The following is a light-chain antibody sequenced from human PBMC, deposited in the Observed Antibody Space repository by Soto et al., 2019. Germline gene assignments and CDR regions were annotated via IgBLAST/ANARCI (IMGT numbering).Light chain of an antibody. V-gene: IGLV1-44*01. Sequence: VLTQPPSASGIPGQRVTISCSGSSSNIGSNTVNWYQQLPGTAPKLLIYSNNQRPSGVPDRFSGSKSGTSASLAISGLQSEDEADYYCAAWDDSLNGYVFGTGAKVTVL. J-gene: IGLJ1*01. CDR1: SSNIGSNT. CDR2: SNN. CDR3: AAWDDSLNGYV.